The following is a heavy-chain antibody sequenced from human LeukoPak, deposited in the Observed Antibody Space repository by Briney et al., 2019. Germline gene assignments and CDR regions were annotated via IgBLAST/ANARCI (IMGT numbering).Heavy chain of an antibody. J-gene: IGHJ4*02. CDR2: IWYDGSQR. CDR1: GFTMKNFG. CDR3: VRGADMNYNFENSFYFDS. Sequence: GGSLRPSCAVSGFTMKNFGMHWVRQAPGKGLEWVAVIWYDGSQRHYMDSVKGRFAISRENSMNTLSLEMNGLRVEDTAVYYCVRGADMNYNFENSFYFDSWGQGALVIVSS. V-gene: IGHV3-33*01. D-gene: IGHD3-3*01.